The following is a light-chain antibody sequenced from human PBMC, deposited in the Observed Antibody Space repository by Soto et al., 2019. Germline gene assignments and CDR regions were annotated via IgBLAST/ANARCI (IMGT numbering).Light chain of an antibody. J-gene: IGKJ4*01. V-gene: IGKV3-11*01. CDR3: QQRSNWPLT. CDR1: QSVSSY. Sequence: EIVLTQSPATLSLSPGERATLSCRASQSVSSYLAWYQQKPGQAPRLLIYDTSNRATGIPARFSGSGSVTDFTLTISRLEHEDFAVYYCQQRSNWPLTFGGGTKLEIK. CDR2: DTS.